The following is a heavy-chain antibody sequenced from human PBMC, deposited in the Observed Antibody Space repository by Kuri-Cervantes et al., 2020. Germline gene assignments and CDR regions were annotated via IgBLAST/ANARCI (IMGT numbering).Heavy chain of an antibody. D-gene: IGHD3-16*01. CDR1: GYTFTGYY. Sequence: APVKVSCKASGYTFTGYYIQWVRQAPGQGLQWMGWINIDSGGINSAQKFQGRVTMTRDTSSRTAYMELSRLKSDDTAVYYCARGSPFMITFGVLPWPIWGQGTLVTVSS. CDR3: ARGSPFMITFGVLPWPI. V-gene: IGHV1-2*02. J-gene: IGHJ4*02. CDR2: INIDSGGI.